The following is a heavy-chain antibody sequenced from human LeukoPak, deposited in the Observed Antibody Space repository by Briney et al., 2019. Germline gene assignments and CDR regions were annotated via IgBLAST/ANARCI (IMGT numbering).Heavy chain of an antibody. CDR2: IYHSGST. CDR1: GYSISSGYY. Sequence: SETLSLTCAVSGYSISSGYYWGWIRQPPGKGLEWIGSIYHSGSTYYNPSLKSRVTISVGTSKNQFSLKLSSVTAADTAVYYCARDHVYCSSTSCYGGPFFYYYGMDVWGKGTTVTVSS. J-gene: IGHJ6*04. CDR3: ARDHVYCSSTSCYGGPFFYYYGMDV. V-gene: IGHV4-38-2*02. D-gene: IGHD2-2*01.